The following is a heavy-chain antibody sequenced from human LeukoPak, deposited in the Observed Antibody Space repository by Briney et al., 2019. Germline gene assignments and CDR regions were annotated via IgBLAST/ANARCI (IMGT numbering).Heavy chain of an antibody. D-gene: IGHD4-11*01. CDR2: IWSDGSDK. J-gene: IGHJ1*01. V-gene: IGHV3-33*06. Sequence: GGSLRLSCAASGFTFSYYGMHWVRQAPGAGLEWVAVIWSDGSDKYYAKSVKGRFTISRDNCKNSLYLQMHSLRAEGTAVYYCAKDAQRGFDYSNSLQHWGQGALVTVSS. CDR3: AKDAQRGFDYSNSLQH. CDR1: GFTFSYYG.